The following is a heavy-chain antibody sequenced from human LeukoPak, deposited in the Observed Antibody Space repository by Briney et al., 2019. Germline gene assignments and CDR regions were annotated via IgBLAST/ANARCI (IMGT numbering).Heavy chain of an antibody. CDR2: INDDGSST. CDR1: GFTFSSYW. V-gene: IGHV3-74*01. J-gene: IGHJ3*02. Sequence: PGGSLRLSCTASGFTFSSYWMHWVRQRPGKGLVWVSRINDDGSSTGYADFAEGRFTISRDNAKNSLYLQMNSLRAEDTAVYYCARDRGQWLVRKNAFDIWGQGTMVTVSS. CDR3: ARDRGQWLVRKNAFDI. D-gene: IGHD6-19*01.